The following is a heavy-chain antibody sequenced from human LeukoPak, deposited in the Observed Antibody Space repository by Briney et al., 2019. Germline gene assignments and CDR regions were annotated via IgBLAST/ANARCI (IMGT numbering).Heavy chain of an antibody. CDR1: GFTFSSYW. CDR2: INSEGSST. D-gene: IGHD6-13*01. Sequence: PGGSLRLSCAASGFTFSSYWMNWVRQAPGKGLVWVSRINSEGSSTSYADSVKGRFTISRDNAKNTLYLQMNSLRAEDTAVYFCAKGGSRHADYWGQGTLVTVSS. V-gene: IGHV3-74*01. CDR3: AKGGSRHADY. J-gene: IGHJ4*02.